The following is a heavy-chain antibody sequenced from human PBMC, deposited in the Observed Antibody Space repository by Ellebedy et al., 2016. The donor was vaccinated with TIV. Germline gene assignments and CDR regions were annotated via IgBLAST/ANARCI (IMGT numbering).Heavy chain of an antibody. CDR3: ARGGYSGYDLAY. J-gene: IGHJ4*02. CDR1: GFTVSSNY. Sequence: GGSLRLXXAASGFTVSSNYMSWVRQAPGKGLEWVSVIYSGGSTYYADSVKGRFSISRDNSKNTLYLQMNSLRAEDTAVYYCARGGYSGYDLAYWGQGTLVTVSS. V-gene: IGHV3-53*01. D-gene: IGHD5-12*01. CDR2: IYSGGST.